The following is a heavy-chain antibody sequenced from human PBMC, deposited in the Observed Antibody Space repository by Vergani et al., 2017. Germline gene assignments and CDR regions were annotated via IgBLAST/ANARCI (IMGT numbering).Heavy chain of an antibody. Sequence: QVQLVQSGAEVKKPGSSVKVSCKASGGTFSSYAISWVRQAPGQGLEWMGGIIPIFGTANYAQKFQGRVTITADESTSTAYMELSSLRSEDTAVYYCARSRNSIVVVVAATLRDYYYYGMDVWGQGP. CDR3: ARSRNSIVVVVAATLRDYYYYGMDV. V-gene: IGHV1-69*12. D-gene: IGHD2-15*01. CDR1: GGTFSSYA. CDR2: IIPIFGTA. J-gene: IGHJ6*02.